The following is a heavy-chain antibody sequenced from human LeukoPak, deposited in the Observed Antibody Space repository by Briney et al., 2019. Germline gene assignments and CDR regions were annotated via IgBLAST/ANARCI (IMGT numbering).Heavy chain of an antibody. CDR3: ARASDVGTIDY. CDR1: GFTFGSYW. D-gene: IGHD7-27*01. J-gene: IGHJ4*02. CDR2: INEDGSEK. Sequence: GGSLRLSCAASGFTFGSYWMSWVRQAPGKGLEWVANINEDGSEKYHVDSVKGRLTISRDNAKNSLYLQMDSLTAADTAVYYCARASDVGTIDYWGQGTLVTVSS. V-gene: IGHV3-7*04.